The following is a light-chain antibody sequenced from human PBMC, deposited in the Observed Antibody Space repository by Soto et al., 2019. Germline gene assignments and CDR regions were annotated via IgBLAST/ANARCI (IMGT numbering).Light chain of an antibody. J-gene: IGLJ1*01. CDR3: QSYDSSLRGSV. V-gene: IGLV1-40*01. CDR1: SSNIGAGYD. CDR2: GNN. Sequence: QSALTQPPSVSGALGQRVTISCTGSSSNIGAGYDAHWYQQFPGTAPKLLIYGNNNRPSGVPDRFSGSKSGTSASLAITGLQSDDEADFYCQSYDSSLRGSVFGTGTKVTVL.